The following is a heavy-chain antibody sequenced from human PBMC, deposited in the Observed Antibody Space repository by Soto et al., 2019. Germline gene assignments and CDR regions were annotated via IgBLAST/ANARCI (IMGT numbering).Heavy chain of an antibody. CDR2: TYYRSQWYI. V-gene: IGHV6-1*01. D-gene: IGHD3-10*01. J-gene: IGHJ4*02. CDR3: ARDAGSLFDD. CDR1: GDSVSSNSAA. Sequence: PSQTLSLTCAISGDSVSSNSAAWNWIRQSPSRGLEWLGRTYYRSQWYIDYVVSVRSRITINQDTSKNQLSLHLTSVTPEDTALYYCARDAGSLFDDWGQGTLVTVSS.